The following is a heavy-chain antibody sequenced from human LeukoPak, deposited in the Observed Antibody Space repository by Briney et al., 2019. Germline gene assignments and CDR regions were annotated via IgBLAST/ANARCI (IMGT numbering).Heavy chain of an antibody. D-gene: IGHD4-17*01. V-gene: IGHV1-2*02. CDR2: INPNSGGT. J-gene: IGHJ5*02. CDR1: GYTFTDYY. Sequence: ASVKDSCKASGYTFTDYYVHWVRQAPGQGLEWMGWINPNSGGTNYAQKFQGRVTMTRDTSITTAYMELSRLRSDDTAVYYCARYGSWFDPWGQGTLVTVSS. CDR3: ARYGSWFDP.